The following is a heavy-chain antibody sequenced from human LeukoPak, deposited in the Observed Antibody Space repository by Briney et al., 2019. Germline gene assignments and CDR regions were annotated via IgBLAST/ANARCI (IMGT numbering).Heavy chain of an antibody. CDR2: IKQDGSEK. Sequence: GGSLRLSCAASGFTFSNYAMNWVRQAPGKGLEWVANIKQDGSEKYYVDSVKGRFTISRDNAKSSLYLQMNSLRAEDTAVYYCARDLGAVAGTVNWFDPWGQGTLVTVSS. D-gene: IGHD6-19*01. V-gene: IGHV3-7*05. CDR1: GFTFSNYA. CDR3: ARDLGAVAGTVNWFDP. J-gene: IGHJ5*02.